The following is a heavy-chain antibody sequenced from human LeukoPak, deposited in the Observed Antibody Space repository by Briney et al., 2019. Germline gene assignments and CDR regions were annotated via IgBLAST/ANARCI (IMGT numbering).Heavy chain of an antibody. CDR1: GFTFSSYG. CDR3: AKDGYSSGWSVYYYYYGMDV. J-gene: IGHJ6*02. Sequence: GGSLRLSCAASGFTFSSYGMHWVRQAPGKGLEWVAVVSCDGSNKYYADSVKGRFTISRDNSKNTLYLQMNSLRPEDTAVYYCAKDGYSSGWSVYYYYYGMDVWGQGTTVTVSS. CDR2: VSCDGSNK. D-gene: IGHD6-19*01. V-gene: IGHV3-30*18.